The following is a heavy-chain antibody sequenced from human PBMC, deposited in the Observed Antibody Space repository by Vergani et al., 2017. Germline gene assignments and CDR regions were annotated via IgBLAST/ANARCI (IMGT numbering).Heavy chain of an antibody. D-gene: IGHD2-15*01. J-gene: IGHJ6*02. V-gene: IGHV3-23*01. CDR1: GFTFSSYA. CDR2: ISGSGGTI. Sequence: EVQLLESGGGLVQPGGSLRLSCAASGFTFSSYAMSWVRQAPGKGLEWVSAISGSGGTIYYADSVKGRFTISRDNAKNSLYLQMNSLRAEDTALYYCARDCSGGSCYSPSYGMDVWGQGTTVTVSS. CDR3: ARDCSGGSCYSPSYGMDV.